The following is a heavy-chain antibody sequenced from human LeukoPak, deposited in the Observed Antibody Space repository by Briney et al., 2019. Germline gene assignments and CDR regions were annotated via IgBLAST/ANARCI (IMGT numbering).Heavy chain of an antibody. CDR3: ATEGDYYDSSGYLRVDY. CDR2: ISSSSSYI. J-gene: IGHJ4*02. V-gene: IGHV3-21*01. D-gene: IGHD3-22*01. CDR1: GFTFSSYS. Sequence: GGSLRLSCAASGFTFSSYSMNWVRQAPGKGLEWVSSISSSSSYIYYAGSVKGRFTISRDNAKNSLYLQMNSLRAEDTAVYYCATEGDYYDSSGYLRVDYWGQGTLVTVSS.